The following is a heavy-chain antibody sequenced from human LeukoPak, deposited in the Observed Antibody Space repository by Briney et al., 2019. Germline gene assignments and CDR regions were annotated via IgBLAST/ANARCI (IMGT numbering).Heavy chain of an antibody. D-gene: IGHD3-16*01. CDR1: GYTFTSYY. Sequence: ASVKVSCKASGYTFTSYYMHWVRQAPGQGLEWMGIINPSGGSTSYAQKFQGRVTMTRDTSTSTVYMELSSLRSEDTAVYYCAREARRGGGTYYFDYWGRGTLVTVSS. V-gene: IGHV1-46*01. J-gene: IGHJ4*02. CDR2: INPSGGST. CDR3: AREARRGGGTYYFDY.